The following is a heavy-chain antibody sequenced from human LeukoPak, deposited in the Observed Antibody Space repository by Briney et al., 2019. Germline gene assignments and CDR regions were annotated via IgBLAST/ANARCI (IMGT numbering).Heavy chain of an antibody. J-gene: IGHJ4*02. D-gene: IGHD3-10*01. CDR3: ARMYYYGSGTYYGDY. V-gene: IGHV1-2*02. CDR2: INPNSGDT. Sequence: ASVKVSCKASGYTFTGYYMHWVRQAPGQGLEWMGWINPNSGDTNYAQKFQGRVTMTRDTSINTAYMELTRLTSDDTAVYYCARMYYYGSGTYYGDYWGQGSLVTVSS. CDR1: GYTFTGYY.